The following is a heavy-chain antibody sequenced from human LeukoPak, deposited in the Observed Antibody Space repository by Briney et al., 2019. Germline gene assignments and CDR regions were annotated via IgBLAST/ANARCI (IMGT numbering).Heavy chain of an antibody. D-gene: IGHD3-3*01. V-gene: IGHV3-13*01. CDR1: GFTFSDYD. CDR3: ARVVKERVGGVYYFDY. Sequence: PGGSLRLSCAASGFTFSDYDMHWVRQATGKGLEWVSAIGTAGDTYYTGSVKGRFTISRENAKNSLYLQMNSLRARDTAVYYCARVVKERVGGVYYFDYWGQGTLVSVSS. J-gene: IGHJ4*02. CDR2: IGTAGDT.